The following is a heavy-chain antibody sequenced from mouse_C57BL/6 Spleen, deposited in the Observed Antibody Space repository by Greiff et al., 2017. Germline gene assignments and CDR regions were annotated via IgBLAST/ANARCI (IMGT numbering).Heavy chain of an antibody. V-gene: IGHV5-17*01. CDR3: ARGRDYFDY. CDR2: ISSGSSTI. Sequence: EVKLMESGGGLVKPGGSLKLSCAASGFTFSDYGMHWVRQAPEKGLEWVAYISSGSSTIYYADTVKGRFTISRDNAKNTLFLQMTSLRSEDTAMYYCARGRDYFDYWGQGTTLTVSS. J-gene: IGHJ2*01. CDR1: GFTFSDYG.